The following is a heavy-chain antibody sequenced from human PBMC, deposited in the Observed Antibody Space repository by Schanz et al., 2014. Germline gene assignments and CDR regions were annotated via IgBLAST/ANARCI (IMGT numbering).Heavy chain of an antibody. J-gene: IGHJ6*02. CDR3: ARDLTVDTGYVVHYYYYGMDV. CDR2: IIPSLGLA. CDR1: GGTFSSYA. D-gene: IGHD5-12*01. V-gene: IGHV1-69*04. Sequence: QVQLVQSGAEVKKPGSPVKVSCKSSGGTFSSYAISWVRQAPGQGLEWMGRIIPSLGLAKYEQKFQDKVTITADTSTTTAYMELSGLRSEDTAVYYCARDLTVDTGYVVHYYYYGMDVWGQGTTVTVSS.